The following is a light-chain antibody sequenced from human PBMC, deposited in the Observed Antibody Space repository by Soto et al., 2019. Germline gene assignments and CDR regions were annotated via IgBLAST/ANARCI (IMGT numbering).Light chain of an antibody. CDR1: QSVSSSY. Sequence: EIVLTQSPGTLSLSAGEKATLSCRASQSVSSSYLGWYQQKPGQAPRLLIFGASNRATGIPDRFSGSGSGTDFSLTISGLEPVDFAVYYCQHYGGSPQPFGQGTKVEIK. J-gene: IGKJ1*01. CDR3: QHYGGSPQP. V-gene: IGKV3-20*01. CDR2: GAS.